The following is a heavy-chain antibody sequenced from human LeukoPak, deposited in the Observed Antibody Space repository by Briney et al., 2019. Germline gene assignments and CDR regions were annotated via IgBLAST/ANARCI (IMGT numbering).Heavy chain of an antibody. J-gene: IGHJ6*02. V-gene: IGHV1-69*04. CDR1: GGTFSSYS. CDR3: ARDAHEGGNSYNYGLDV. CDR2: IIPIIDIA. Sequence: SVKVSCKASGGTFSSYSVSWVRQAPGQGLEWMGRIIPIIDIANYAQKFQGRVSITADKSATNVFMELSSLRPEDTSMYYCARDAHEGGNSYNYGLDVWGQGTAVTVSS. D-gene: IGHD3-16*01.